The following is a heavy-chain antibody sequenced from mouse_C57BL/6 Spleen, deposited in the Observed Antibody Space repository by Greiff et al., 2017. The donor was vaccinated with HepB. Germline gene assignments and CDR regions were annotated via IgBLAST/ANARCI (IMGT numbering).Heavy chain of an antibody. CDR1: GYAFSSSW. CDR2: IYPGDGDT. CDR3: AREDYGMDY. J-gene: IGHJ4*01. Sequence: VQLVESGPELVKPGASVKISCKASGYAFSSSWMNWVKQRPGKGLEWIGRIYPGDGDTNYNGKFKGKATLTADKSSSTAYMQLSSLTSEDSAVYFCAREDYGMDYWGQGTSVTVSS. D-gene: IGHD1-1*01. V-gene: IGHV1-82*01.